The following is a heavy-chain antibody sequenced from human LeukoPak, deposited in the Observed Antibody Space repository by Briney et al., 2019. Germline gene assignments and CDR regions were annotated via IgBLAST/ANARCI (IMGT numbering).Heavy chain of an antibody. CDR1: GGSISSRSYY. Sequence: PSETLSLTCTVSGGSISSRSYYWGWIRQPPGKGLEWIGKISDSGNTYYSPSLRSRVAISIDMSKNQFSLKLSSVTATDTAVYYCARGEKVLDYFGYWGQGTLVTVSS. D-gene: IGHD3-16*01. J-gene: IGHJ4*02. V-gene: IGHV4-39*01. CDR2: ISDSGNT. CDR3: ARGEKVLDYFGY.